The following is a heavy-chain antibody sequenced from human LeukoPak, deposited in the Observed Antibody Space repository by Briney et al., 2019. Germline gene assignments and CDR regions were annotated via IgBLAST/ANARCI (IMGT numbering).Heavy chain of an antibody. V-gene: IGHV3-30*04. CDR2: ISYDGSTK. CDR1: GFTFSSYA. CDR3: DGHFVAWHYFDY. J-gene: IGHJ4*02. D-gene: IGHD2-15*01. Sequence: GGSLRLSCAASGFTFSSYAMHWVRQAPGKGLEWVAVISYDGSTKYSTDSVKGRFTISRDNSKNTLYLQMNSLRPEDTAVYYCDGHFVAWHYFDYWGKGTLVTVSS.